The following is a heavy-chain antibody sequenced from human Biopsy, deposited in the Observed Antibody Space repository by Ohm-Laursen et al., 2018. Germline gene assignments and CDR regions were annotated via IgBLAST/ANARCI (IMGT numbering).Heavy chain of an antibody. D-gene: IGHD3-9*01. V-gene: IGHV4-31*03. CDR1: GVSVKTSGFF. CDR2: ISYNERT. J-gene: IGHJ2*01. CDR3: VREPKTGTAEAWYFDL. Sequence: TLSLTCHVSGVSVKTSGFFWAWIRPRPGKGLEWSVYISYNERTHYNPSLTSRLAISFDTSNNRISLQLRSVSVADTAVYYCVREPKTGTAEAWYFDLWGRGSPVTVPS.